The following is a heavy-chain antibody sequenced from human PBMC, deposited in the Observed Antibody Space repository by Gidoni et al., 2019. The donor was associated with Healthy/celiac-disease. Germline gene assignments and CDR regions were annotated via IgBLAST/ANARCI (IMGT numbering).Heavy chain of an antibody. Sequence: EVQLVESGGGLVQPGGSLRLSCAASGFTFSSYWMSWVRQAPGKGLEWVANRKQDGSEKYYVDSVKGRFTISRDNAKNSLYLQMNSLRAEDTAVYYCARIGGYDFGSFDYWGQGTLVTVSS. CDR3: ARIGGYDFGSFDY. D-gene: IGHD5-12*01. CDR1: GFTFSSYW. V-gene: IGHV3-7*03. J-gene: IGHJ4*02. CDR2: RKQDGSEK.